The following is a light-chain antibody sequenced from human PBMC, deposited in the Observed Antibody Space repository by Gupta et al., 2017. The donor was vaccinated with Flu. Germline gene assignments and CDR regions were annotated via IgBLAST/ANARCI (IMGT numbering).Light chain of an antibody. V-gene: IGLV1-36*01. J-gene: IGLJ1*01. CDR3: AAWDENRITYI. Sequence: RVTISCSGGSSNIGSRTVAWYQHLPGVAPKLLIYYDDQRPSGVADRFTGSKSGTSASLAISGLQAEDDGDYYCAAWDENRITYIFGTGTKVTVL. CDR1: SSNIGSRT. CDR2: YDD.